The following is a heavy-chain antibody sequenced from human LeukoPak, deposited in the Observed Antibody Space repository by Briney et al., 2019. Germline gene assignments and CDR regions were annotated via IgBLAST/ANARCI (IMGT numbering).Heavy chain of an antibody. CDR3: AKVDYYDSSGPLDY. J-gene: IGHJ4*02. Sequence: GGSLRLSCAASGFTFTNYAMHWVRQAPGKGLEWVSLISGDGGSTYYADSVKGRFTISRDNSKNSLYLQMNSLRTEDTALYYCAKVDYYDSSGPLDYWGQGTLVTVSS. CDR2: ISGDGGST. V-gene: IGHV3-43*02. CDR1: GFTFTNYA. D-gene: IGHD3-22*01.